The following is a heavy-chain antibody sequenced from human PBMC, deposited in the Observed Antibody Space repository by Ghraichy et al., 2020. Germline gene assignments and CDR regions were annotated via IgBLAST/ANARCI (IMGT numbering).Heavy chain of an antibody. D-gene: IGHD2-21*02. CDR3: ARVAAYCGGDCYPLDY. CDR1: GFTFSSYI. Sequence: GGSLRLSCAASGFTFSSYIMNWVRQAPGKGLEWVSYISSSSSTIYYADSVKGRFTISRDNAKNSLYLQMNSLRDEDTAVYYCARVAAYCGGDCYPLDYWGHGTLVTVSS. V-gene: IGHV3-48*02. CDR2: ISSSSSTI. J-gene: IGHJ4*01.